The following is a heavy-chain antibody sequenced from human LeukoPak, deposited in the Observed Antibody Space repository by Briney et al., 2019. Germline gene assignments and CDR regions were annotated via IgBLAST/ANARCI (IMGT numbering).Heavy chain of an antibody. V-gene: IGHV1-69*06. CDR2: IIPIFGTA. CDR1: GGTFSSYA. CDR3: ASGVVAAKYLDY. D-gene: IGHD2-15*01. Sequence: SVKVSCKASGGTFSSYAISWVRQAPGQGLEWMGGIIPIFGTANYAQKFQGRVTITADKSTSTAYMELSSLRSEDTAVYYCASGVVAAKYLDYWGQGTLVTVSS. J-gene: IGHJ4*02.